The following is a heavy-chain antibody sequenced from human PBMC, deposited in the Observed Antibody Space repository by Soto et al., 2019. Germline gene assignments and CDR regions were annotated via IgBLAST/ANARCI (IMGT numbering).Heavy chain of an antibody. CDR3: ARGLRGDPSFDY. V-gene: IGHV4-34*01. J-gene: IGHJ4*02. D-gene: IGHD3-16*01. CDR2: INHSGST. Sequence: SETLSLTCAVYGGSFSGYYWSWIRQPPGKGLEWIGEINHSGSTNYNPSLKSRVTISVDTSKNQFSLKLSSVTAADTAVYYCARGLRGDPSFDYWGQGTLVTVSS. CDR1: GGSFSGYY.